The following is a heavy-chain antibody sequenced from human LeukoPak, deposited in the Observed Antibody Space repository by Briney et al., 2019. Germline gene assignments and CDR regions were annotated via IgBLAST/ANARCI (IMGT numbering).Heavy chain of an antibody. Sequence: GGSLRLSCAASGFTFSSYAMSWVRQAPGKGLEWVSAISGSGSTIYYADSVKGRFTISRDNAKNSLYLQMNSLRAEDTAVYYCARDLSWFGENWFDPWGQGTLVTVSS. CDR1: GFTFSSYA. V-gene: IGHV3-48*04. CDR3: ARDLSWFGENWFDP. CDR2: ISGSGSTI. J-gene: IGHJ5*02. D-gene: IGHD3-10*01.